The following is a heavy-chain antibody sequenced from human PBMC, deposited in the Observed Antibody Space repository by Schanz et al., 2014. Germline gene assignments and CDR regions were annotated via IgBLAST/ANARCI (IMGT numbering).Heavy chain of an antibody. V-gene: IGHV3-11*05. Sequence: QVQLVESGGGVVQPGRSLRLSCAASGFTFRDYYMSWIRQAPGKGLEWVSYISGTTTYTNYADSVKGRFTISRDNAKNSLYLQMNSLRAEDTAVYYCAREQIMAAAGRVDYWGHGTLVTVSS. CDR1: GFTFRDYY. D-gene: IGHD6-13*01. CDR3: AREQIMAAAGRVDY. CDR2: ISGTTTYT. J-gene: IGHJ4*01.